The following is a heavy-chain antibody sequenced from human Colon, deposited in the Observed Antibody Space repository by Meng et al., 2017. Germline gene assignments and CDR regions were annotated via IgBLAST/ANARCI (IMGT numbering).Heavy chain of an antibody. CDR2: TLPDGSQN. Sequence: VSLGGSGVGLVQPGTSLILPSAASGFTFSAYRRYWVRQAPGKGLEWVGVTLPDGSQNYYADSVKGRFTISRENSKNTLFLQMDSLRTEDTAVYYCVRGNIDWYLDYWGQGTLVTVSS. CDR3: VRGNIDWYLDY. J-gene: IGHJ4*02. V-gene: IGHV3-30*03. D-gene: IGHD3-9*01. CDR1: GFTFSAYR.